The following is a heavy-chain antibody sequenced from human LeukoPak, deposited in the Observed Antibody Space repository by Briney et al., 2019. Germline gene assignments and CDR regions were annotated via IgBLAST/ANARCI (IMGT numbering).Heavy chain of an antibody. J-gene: IGHJ6*04. CDR1: GGSFSGYY. CDR3: ARDGYSSGSIGGFNV. D-gene: IGHD6-19*01. Sequence: PSETLSLTCAVYGGSFSGYYWSWIRQPPGKGLEWIGEINHSGSTNYNPSLKSRVTISVDTFKNQFSLKLSSVTAADTAVYYCARDGYSSGSIGGFNVWGKGTTVTVSS. V-gene: IGHV4-34*01. CDR2: INHSGST.